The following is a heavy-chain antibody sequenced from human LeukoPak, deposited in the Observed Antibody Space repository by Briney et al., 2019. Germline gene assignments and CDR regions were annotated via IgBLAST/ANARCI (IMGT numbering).Heavy chain of an antibody. CDR1: GFTFSSYA. J-gene: IGHJ4*02. CDR3: AKWRSATGDFDY. D-gene: IGHD7-27*01. V-gene: IGHV3-23*01. Sequence: PGGSLRLSCAASGFTFSSYAMSWVRQAPGKGLQWVSTLSGSGSNTYYADSVKGRFTISRVNSKNTLYLQMSSLRAEDTAVYYCAKWRSATGDFDYWGQGTLVTVSS. CDR2: LSGSGSNT.